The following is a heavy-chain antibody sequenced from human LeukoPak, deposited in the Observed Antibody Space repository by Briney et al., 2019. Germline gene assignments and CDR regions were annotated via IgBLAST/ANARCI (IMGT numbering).Heavy chain of an antibody. J-gene: IGHJ3*02. CDR3: ARVLLWFGEGAFDI. CDR1: GGSISSYY. CDR2: IYYSGST. V-gene: IGHV4-59*01. D-gene: IGHD3-10*01. Sequence: SETLSLTCTASGGSISSYYWSWIRQPPGKGLEWIGYIYYSGSTNYNPSLKSRVTISVDTSKNQFSLKLSFVTAADTAVYYCARVLLWFGEGAFDIWGQGTMVTVSS.